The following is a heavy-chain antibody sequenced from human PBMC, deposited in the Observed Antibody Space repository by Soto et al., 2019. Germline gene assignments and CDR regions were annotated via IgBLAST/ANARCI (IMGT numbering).Heavy chain of an antibody. Sequence: PGGSLRLSCAASGFSFSNYWMTWVRQAPGKGLEWVANINQDGSEKYHVDSVGGRFTISRDNGKNSLYLQMNSLRAEDTAVYYCARVEHLPTQGFYPWGQGTLVTVSS. CDR2: INQDGSEK. V-gene: IGHV3-7*02. CDR3: ARVEHLPTQGFYP. CDR1: GFSFSNYW. J-gene: IGHJ5*02.